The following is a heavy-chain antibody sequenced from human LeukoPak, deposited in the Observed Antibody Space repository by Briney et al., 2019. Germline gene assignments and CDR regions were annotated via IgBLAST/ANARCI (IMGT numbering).Heavy chain of an antibody. Sequence: SETLSLTCAVYGGSFSGYYWSWIRQPPGKGLEWIGEINHSGSTTYNPSLKRRVTISGDTTKNQFSLKLSSVTTADTAVYYCARHISGSRRGWYVYWGQGTLVIVSS. CDR2: INHSGST. J-gene: IGHJ4*02. CDR3: ARHISGSRRGWYVY. V-gene: IGHV4-34*01. CDR1: GGSFSGYY. D-gene: IGHD6-19*01.